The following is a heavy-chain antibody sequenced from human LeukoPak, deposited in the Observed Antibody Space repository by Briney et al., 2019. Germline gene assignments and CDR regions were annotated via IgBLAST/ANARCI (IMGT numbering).Heavy chain of an antibody. Sequence: GGSLRLSCAASGFTFSSYEMNWVRQAPGKGLEWVSCISSSGSTIYYADSVKGRFTISRDNAKNSLYLQMNSLRAEDTAVYYCARLASDILTSWGQGTLVIVSS. J-gene: IGHJ5*02. D-gene: IGHD3-9*01. CDR2: ISSSGSTI. V-gene: IGHV3-48*03. CDR1: GFTFSSYE. CDR3: ARLASDILTS.